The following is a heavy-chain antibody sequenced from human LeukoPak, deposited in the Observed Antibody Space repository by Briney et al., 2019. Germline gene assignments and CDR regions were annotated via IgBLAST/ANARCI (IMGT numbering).Heavy chain of an antibody. CDR2: ITGSGGSI. CDR1: GFSFSDFA. V-gene: IGHV3-23*01. CDR3: AKGGDSSGWYEGASFDY. J-gene: IGHJ4*02. Sequence: GGSLRLSCAASGFSFSDFAMSWVRQAPGKGLEWVSTITGSGGSIYYSQSVRGRFSISRDTVDSTLHLQMDSLTAEDTALYYCAKGGDSSGWYEGASFDYWGQGTLVSVSS. D-gene: IGHD6-19*01.